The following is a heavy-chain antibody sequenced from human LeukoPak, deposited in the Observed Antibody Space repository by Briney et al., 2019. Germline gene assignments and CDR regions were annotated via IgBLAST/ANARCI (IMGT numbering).Heavy chain of an antibody. J-gene: IGHJ4*02. Sequence: ASVKVSCKASGYTFTSYAMHWVRQAPGQRLEWMGWINAGNGNTKYSQKFQGRVTMTRNTSISTAYMELSSLGSEDTAVYYCARGSDCSSTSCFDYWGQGTLVTVSS. CDR3: ARGSDCSSTSCFDY. CDR1: GYTFTSYA. V-gene: IGHV1-3*01. D-gene: IGHD2-2*01. CDR2: INAGNGNT.